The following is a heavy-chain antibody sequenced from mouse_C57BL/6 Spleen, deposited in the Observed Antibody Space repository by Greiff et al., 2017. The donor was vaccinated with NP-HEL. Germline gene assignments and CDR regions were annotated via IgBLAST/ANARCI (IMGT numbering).Heavy chain of an antibody. V-gene: IGHV1-80*01. J-gene: IGHJ2*01. CDR2: IYPGDGDT. D-gene: IGHD1-1*01. Sequence: VKLQESGAELVKPGASVKISCKASGYAFSSYWMNWVKQRPGKGLEWIGQIYPGDGDTNYNGKFKGKATLTADKSSSTAYMQLSSLTSEDSAVYFCARSRLLHYFDYWGQGTTLTVSS. CDR3: ARSRLLHYFDY. CDR1: GYAFSSYW.